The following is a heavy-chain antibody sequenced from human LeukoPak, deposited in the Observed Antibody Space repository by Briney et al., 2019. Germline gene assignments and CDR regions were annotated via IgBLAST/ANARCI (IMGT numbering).Heavy chain of an antibody. CDR3: AREVSRWPYYFDY. D-gene: IGHD4-23*01. CDR1: GGSVSSGDYY. Sequence: PSETLSLTCTVSGGSVSSGDYYWSWIRQPPGKGLEWIGYIYYSGSTYYNPSLKSRVTISVDTSKNQFSLKLSSVTAADTAVYYCAREVSRWPYYFDYWGQGTLVTVSS. CDR2: IYYSGST. J-gene: IGHJ4*02. V-gene: IGHV4-30-4*01.